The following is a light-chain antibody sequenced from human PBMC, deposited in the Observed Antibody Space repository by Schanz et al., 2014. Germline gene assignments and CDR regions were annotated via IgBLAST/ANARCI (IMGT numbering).Light chain of an antibody. CDR1: SSDIGGYNY. V-gene: IGLV2-8*01. CDR3: ASYAGSGNEV. CDR2: EVS. Sequence: QSVLTQPPSASGSPGQSVTISCTGTSSDIGGYNYVSWYQQHPGKAPKILIYEVSKRPSGVPDRFSGSKSGNTASLTVSGLQAEDEADYYCASYAGSGNEVFGGGTKLTVL. J-gene: IGLJ2*01.